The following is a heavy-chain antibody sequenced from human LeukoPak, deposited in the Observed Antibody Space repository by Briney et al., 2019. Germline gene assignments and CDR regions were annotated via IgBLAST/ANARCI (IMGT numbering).Heavy chain of an antibody. CDR2: ISWDGGST. CDR1: GFTFDDYT. D-gene: IGHD1-26*01. Sequence: GGSLRLSCGASGFTFDDYTMHWVRQAPGKGLEWVSLISWDGGSTYYADSVKGRFTISRDNSKNSLYLQMNSLRTEDTALYYCAKGTGAKYYYYMDVWGKGTTVTVSS. CDR3: AKGTGAKYYYYMDV. V-gene: IGHV3-43*01. J-gene: IGHJ6*03.